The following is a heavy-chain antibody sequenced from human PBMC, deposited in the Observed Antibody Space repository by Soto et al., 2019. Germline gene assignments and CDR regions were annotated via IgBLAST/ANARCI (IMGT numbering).Heavy chain of an antibody. CDR2: INHSGST. V-gene: IGHV4-34*01. Sequence: SETLSLTCAVYGGSFSGYYWSWIRQPPGKGLEWIGEINHSGSTNYNPSLKSRVTISVDTSKNQFSLKLSSVTAADTAVYYCERERDNWFDTWGQGTLATVSS. CDR1: GGSFSGYY. J-gene: IGHJ5*02. CDR3: ERERDNWFDT.